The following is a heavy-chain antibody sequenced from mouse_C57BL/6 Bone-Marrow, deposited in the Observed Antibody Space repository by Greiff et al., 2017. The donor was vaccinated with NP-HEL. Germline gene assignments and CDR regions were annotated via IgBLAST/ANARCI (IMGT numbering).Heavy chain of an antibody. CDR1: GYTFTDYY. D-gene: IGHD3-1*01. CDR3: AREGAWYWYFDV. CDR2: INPNNGGT. V-gene: IGHV1-26*01. J-gene: IGHJ1*03. Sequence: EVQLQQSGPELVKPGASVKISCKASGYTFTDYYMNWVKQSHGKSLEWIGDINPNNGGTSYNQKFKGKATLTVDKSSSTAYMELRSLTSEDSAVYYCAREGAWYWYFDVWGTGTTVTVSS.